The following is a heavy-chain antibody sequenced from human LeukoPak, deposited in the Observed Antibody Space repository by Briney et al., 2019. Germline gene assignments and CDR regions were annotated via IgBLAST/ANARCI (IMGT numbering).Heavy chain of an antibody. CDR2: IYYKGYT. Sequence: SETLSLTCSVTGVSITDYYWSWIRQPPGKGLEWIGYIYYKGYTNYSPSLKSQVTISMDTSKSQFSLKLRSVTAADTAVYYCASTPLSDLDIWGQGTMVIVSS. CDR3: ASTPLSDLDI. V-gene: IGHV4-59*01. J-gene: IGHJ3*02. CDR1: GVSITDYY.